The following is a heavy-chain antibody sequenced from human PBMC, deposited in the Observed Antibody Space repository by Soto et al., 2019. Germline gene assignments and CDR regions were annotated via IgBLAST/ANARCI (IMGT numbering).Heavy chain of an antibody. CDR2: IKQDGSEE. D-gene: IGHD6-13*01. CDR3: ARSGKDSSSWYSREYYYYGMDV. J-gene: IGHJ6*02. V-gene: IGHV3-7*03. CDR1: GFTFSSYW. Sequence: GGSLRLSCAASGFTFSSYWMSWVRQAPGKGLEWVANIKQDGSEEYYVDSVKGRFTISRDNAKNSLHLQMNSLRAEDTAVYYCARSGKDSSSWYSREYYYYGMDVWGQGTTVTVSS.